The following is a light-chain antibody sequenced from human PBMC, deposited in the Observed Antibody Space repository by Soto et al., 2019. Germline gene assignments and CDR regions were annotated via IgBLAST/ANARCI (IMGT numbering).Light chain of an antibody. V-gene: IGKV1-16*02. J-gene: IGKJ2*01. CDR1: EPIGAF. CDR3: QHHYLYPHT. CDR2: HGV. Sequence: DILVTQSPPFLSASVGVQVTITCRTSEPIGAFMAWFQQTPGKAPKSLISHGVKLETGVPSKFNADACGRSRSGTDVSLTLSNLQPDGSAIYYCQHHYLYPHTFGQGT.